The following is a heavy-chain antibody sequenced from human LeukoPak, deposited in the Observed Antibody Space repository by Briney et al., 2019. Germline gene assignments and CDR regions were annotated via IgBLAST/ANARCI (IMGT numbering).Heavy chain of an antibody. D-gene: IGHD6-19*01. CDR3: VREGTPGRQFFDL. CDR1: EFSVSSNY. Sequence: GGSLRLSCAASEFSVSSNYMTWVRQAPGKGLEWVSVIHSDGTTYYADSVRGRFTISTDNFKNSLFLQMNSMGADDTAVYYRVREGTPGRQFFDLWGRGTLVTVSS. V-gene: IGHV3-53*01. J-gene: IGHJ2*01. CDR2: IHSDGTT.